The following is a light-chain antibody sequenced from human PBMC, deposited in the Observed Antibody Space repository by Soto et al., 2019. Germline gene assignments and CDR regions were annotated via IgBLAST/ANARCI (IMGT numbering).Light chain of an antibody. V-gene: IGKV1-39*01. J-gene: IGKJ5*01. CDR2: AAS. Sequence: DIEMTQSPSSLSESVEDRVTITCRASQSISSYLNWYQQKPGKAPKLLIYAASSLQSGVPSRFSGSGSGTDFTLTISSLQPEDFATYYCQQSYSTFITFGQGTRLEIK. CDR3: QQSYSTFIT. CDR1: QSISSY.